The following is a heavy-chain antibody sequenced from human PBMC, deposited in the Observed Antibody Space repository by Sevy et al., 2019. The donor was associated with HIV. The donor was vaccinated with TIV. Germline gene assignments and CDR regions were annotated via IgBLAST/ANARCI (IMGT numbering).Heavy chain of an antibody. CDR1: GHTFSGNY. CDR3: ATEYSYDY. Sequence: ASVKVSCKASGHTFSGNYIQWVRQAPGQGLEWLGWINSNSGAISYARKFQDRVTMTRDTSTTTAYMELSRLRSDDTAVYYCATEYSYDYWGQGTLVTVSS. J-gene: IGHJ4*02. V-gene: IGHV1-2*02. CDR2: INSNSGAI. D-gene: IGHD5-12*01.